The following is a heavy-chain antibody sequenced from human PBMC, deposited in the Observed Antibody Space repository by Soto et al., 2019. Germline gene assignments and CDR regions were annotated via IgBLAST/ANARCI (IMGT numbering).Heavy chain of an antibody. D-gene: IGHD3-22*01. CDR3: ARAEVTGYYYDSSGYYLAQPYYFDY. J-gene: IGHJ4*02. CDR1: GYTFTSYG. Sequence: EASVKVSCKASGYTFTSYGISWVRQAPGQGLERIGWISAYNGNTNYAQKLQGRVTMTTDTSTSTAYMELRSLRSDDTAVYYCARAEVTGYYYDSSGYYLAQPYYFDYWGQGTLVTVSS. CDR2: ISAYNGNT. V-gene: IGHV1-18*01.